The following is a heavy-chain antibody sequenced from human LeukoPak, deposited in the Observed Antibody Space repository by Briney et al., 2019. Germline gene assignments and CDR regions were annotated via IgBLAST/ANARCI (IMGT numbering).Heavy chain of an antibody. J-gene: IGHJ4*02. Sequence: PGGSLRLSCATSGFTFNLAWMSWVRQAPGKGLEWVGRIKRNTQGATTDYAAAVKGRFTIPRDDSKNTLYLQMNSLEIEDTGVYYCTTHPGYESYRGQGTLVTVSS. CDR2: IKRNTQGATT. V-gene: IGHV3-15*01. CDR3: TTHPGYESY. D-gene: IGHD2-15*01. CDR1: GFTFNLAW.